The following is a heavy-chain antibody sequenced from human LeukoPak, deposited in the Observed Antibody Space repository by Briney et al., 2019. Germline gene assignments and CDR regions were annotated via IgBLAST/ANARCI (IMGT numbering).Heavy chain of an antibody. CDR3: ARDGGTGGYCSSATCSPFDY. CDR1: GFIVSSNY. Sequence: SGGSLRLSCTVSGFIVSSNYMSWVRQPPGKGLEWDSVIYSGGSTYYADSVKGRFTISRDNSKNTLYLQMNSLRAEDTAVYYCARDGGTGGYCSSATCSPFDYWGQGTLVTVSS. D-gene: IGHD2-2*01. J-gene: IGHJ4*02. CDR2: IYSGGST. V-gene: IGHV3-53*01.